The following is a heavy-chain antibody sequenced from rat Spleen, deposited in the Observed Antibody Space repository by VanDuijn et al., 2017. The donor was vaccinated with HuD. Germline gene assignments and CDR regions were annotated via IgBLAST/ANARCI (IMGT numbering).Heavy chain of an antibody. J-gene: IGHJ4*01. CDR1: GFTFSDHG. V-gene: IGHV5-25*01. CDR2: ISTTGVNT. CDR3: ARPHNYRYVMDA. D-gene: IGHD1-10*01. Sequence: EVQLVESGGGLVQPGRSMRLSCAASGFTFSDHGMAWVLQAPTKGLVWVASISTTGVNTYYRDSVKGRFTISRDNAKSTLYLQLDSLRSEDTATYYCARPHNYRYVMDAWGQGASVTVSS.